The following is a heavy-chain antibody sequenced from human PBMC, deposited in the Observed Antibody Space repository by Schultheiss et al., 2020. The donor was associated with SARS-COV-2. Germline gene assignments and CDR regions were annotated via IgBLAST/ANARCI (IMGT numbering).Heavy chain of an antibody. J-gene: IGHJ4*02. V-gene: IGHV4-34*01. CDR3: ARSYYGSGSHLDY. CDR1: GGSFSGYY. Sequence: SETLSLTCAVYGGSFSGYYWSWIRQPPGKGLEWIGEIYHSGSTNYNPSLKSRVTISVDTSKNQFSLKLSSVTAADTAVYYCARSYYGSGSHLDYWGQGTLVTVSS. CDR2: IYHSGST. D-gene: IGHD3-10*01.